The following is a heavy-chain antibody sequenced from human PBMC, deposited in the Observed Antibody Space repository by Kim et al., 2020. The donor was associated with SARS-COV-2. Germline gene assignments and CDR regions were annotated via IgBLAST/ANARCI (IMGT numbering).Heavy chain of an antibody. V-gene: IGHV3-7*01. Sequence: GGSLRLSCAASGFTFSSYWMSWVRQAPGKGLEWVANIKQDGSEKYYVDSVKGRFTISRDNAKNSLYLQMNSLRAEDTAVYYCARNQYYYDSSGPPSGMDVWGQGSTVTVSS. CDR2: IKQDGSEK. CDR1: GFTFSSYW. CDR3: ARNQYYYDSSGPPSGMDV. J-gene: IGHJ6*02. D-gene: IGHD3-22*01.